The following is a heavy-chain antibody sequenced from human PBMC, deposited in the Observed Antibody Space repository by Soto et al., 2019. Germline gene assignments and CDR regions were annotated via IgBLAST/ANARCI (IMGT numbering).Heavy chain of an antibody. Sequence: QVQLVQSGAEVKKPGSSVKVSCKASGGTFSSYAISWVRQAPGQGLEWMGGIIPIFGTANYAQKFQCRVTITADESTSTAYMELSSLRSEDTAVYYCASGYDSSGYVSAGGMDVWGQGTTVTVSS. CDR2: IIPIFGTA. CDR1: GGTFSSYA. D-gene: IGHD3-22*01. V-gene: IGHV1-69*01. J-gene: IGHJ6*02. CDR3: ASGYDSSGYVSAGGMDV.